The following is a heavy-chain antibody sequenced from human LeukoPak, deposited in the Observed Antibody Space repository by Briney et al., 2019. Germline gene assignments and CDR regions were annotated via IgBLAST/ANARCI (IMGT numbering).Heavy chain of an antibody. D-gene: IGHD6-19*01. CDR2: IYYSGST. CDR3: ARHSYSSGWPVDY. CDR1: GCSISSSSYY. Sequence: SETLSLTCTVSGCSISSSSYYWGWIRQPPGKGLEWIGSIYYSGSTYYNPSLKSRVTISVDTSKNQFSLKLSSVTAADTAVYYCARHSYSSGWPVDYWGQGTLVTVSS. J-gene: IGHJ4*02. V-gene: IGHV4-39*01.